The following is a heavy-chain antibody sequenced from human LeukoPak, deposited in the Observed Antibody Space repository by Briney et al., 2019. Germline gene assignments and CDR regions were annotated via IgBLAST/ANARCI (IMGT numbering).Heavy chain of an antibody. Sequence: PSETLSLTCTVSGYSISSGYYWGWIRQPPGKGLEWIGHSFHSGSTYYNPSLKSRVTISVDTSKNQFSLKLSSVTAADTAVYYCARFGRTVWELPLHYWGQGTLVTVSS. CDR3: ARFGRTVWELPLHY. V-gene: IGHV4-38-2*02. D-gene: IGHD1-26*01. CDR2: SFHSGST. J-gene: IGHJ4*02. CDR1: GYSISSGYY.